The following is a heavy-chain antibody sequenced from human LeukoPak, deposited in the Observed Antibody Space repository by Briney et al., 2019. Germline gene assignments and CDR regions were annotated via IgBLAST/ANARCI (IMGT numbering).Heavy chain of an antibody. V-gene: IGHV3-23*01. D-gene: IGHD6-13*01. Sequence: GGSLRLSCAASGFTFNNYAMSWVRQAPGKGLEWVSSLSGSGGSTYYADSVKGRFTVSRDNSKNTLYLQMKSLRVEDTAVYYCAKSASSSWYAGGDYWGQGTLVIVSS. CDR3: AKSASSSWYAGGDY. J-gene: IGHJ4*02. CDR2: LSGSGGST. CDR1: GFTFNNYA.